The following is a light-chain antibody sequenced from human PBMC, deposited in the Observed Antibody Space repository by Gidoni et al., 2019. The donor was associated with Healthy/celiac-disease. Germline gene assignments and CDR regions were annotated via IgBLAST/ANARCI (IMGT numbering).Light chain of an antibody. CDR2: GNS. Sequence: QSVLTQPPSASGAPGQRGRISCTGSSSNIGAGYDVHWYQQLPGTAPKLLIYGNSNRPSGVPDRFSGSKSGTSASLAITGLQAEDGADYYCQSYDSSLSGSVVFGGGTKLTVL. V-gene: IGLV1-40*01. J-gene: IGLJ3*02. CDR3: QSYDSSLSGSVV. CDR1: SSNIGAGYD.